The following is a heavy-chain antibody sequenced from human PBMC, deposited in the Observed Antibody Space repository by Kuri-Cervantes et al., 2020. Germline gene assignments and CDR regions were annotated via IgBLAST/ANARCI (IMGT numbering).Heavy chain of an antibody. CDR3: ARDHATTVTTAAHSDY. CDR2: ISSSSTYI. V-gene: IGHV3-21*01. D-gene: IGHD4-17*01. J-gene: IGHJ4*02. CDR1: GITLSNAW. Sequence: GESLKISCVGSGITLSNAWMSWVRQAPGKGLEWVSSISSSSTYIYYADSVKGRCTISRDNAKNSLYLQMNSLSADDTAVYYCARDHATTVTTAAHSDYWGQGTLVTVSS.